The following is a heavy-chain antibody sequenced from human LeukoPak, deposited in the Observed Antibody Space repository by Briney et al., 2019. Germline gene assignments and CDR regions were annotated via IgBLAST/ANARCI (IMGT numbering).Heavy chain of an antibody. CDR2: IYHSGST. CDR1: GGSISSGGYS. J-gene: IGHJ3*02. CDR3: ARDLVTVTKGFDI. V-gene: IGHV4-30-2*01. D-gene: IGHD4-17*01. Sequence: PSETLTLTCAVSGGSISSGGYSWSCLRQPPGKGRGWIGYIYHSGSTYYNPSLKSRVTISIDTSKNQFSLKLSSVTAADTAVYYCARDLVTVTKGFDIWGQGTMVSVSS.